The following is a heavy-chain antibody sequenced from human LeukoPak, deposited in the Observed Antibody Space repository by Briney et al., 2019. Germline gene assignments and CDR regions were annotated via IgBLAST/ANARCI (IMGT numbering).Heavy chain of an antibody. CDR2: MNPNSGVT. Sequence: ASVKVSCKASGYTFTSYDINWVRQATGQGLEWMGWMNPNSGVTGYAQKFQGRVTITRNTSISTAYMELSSLRSEDTAIYYCARPKDGIILLFDAFDIWGQGTMVTVSS. CDR1: GYTFTSYD. D-gene: IGHD2-21*02. V-gene: IGHV1-8*01. J-gene: IGHJ3*02. CDR3: ARPKDGIILLFDAFDI.